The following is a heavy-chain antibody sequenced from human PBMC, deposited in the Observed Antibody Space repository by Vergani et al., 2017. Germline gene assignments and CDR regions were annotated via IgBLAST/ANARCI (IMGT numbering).Heavy chain of an antibody. CDR1: GFTFSSYG. V-gene: IGHV3-33*01. CDR2: IWYDGSNK. Sequence: QVQLVESGGGVVQPGRSLRLSCAASGFTFSSYGMPWVRQAPGKGLEWVAVIWYDGSNKYYADSVKGRFTISRDNSKNTLYLQMNSLRAEDTAVYYCAREWRQELLWFGDQGYFDYWGQGTLVTVSA. D-gene: IGHD3-10*01. CDR3: AREWRQELLWFGDQGYFDY. J-gene: IGHJ4*02.